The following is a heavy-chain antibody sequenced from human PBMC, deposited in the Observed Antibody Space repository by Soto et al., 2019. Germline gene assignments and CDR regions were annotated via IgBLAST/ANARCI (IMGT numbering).Heavy chain of an antibody. Sequence: PGGSLRLSCAASGFTFSSYAMSWVRQAPGKGLEWVSAISGSGGSTYYADSVKGRFTISRDNSKNTLYLQMNSLRAEDTAVYYCAKGRKLPPDRYYYYGMDVWGQGTTVTVSS. D-gene: IGHD2-15*01. V-gene: IGHV3-23*01. CDR2: ISGSGGST. J-gene: IGHJ6*02. CDR1: GFTFSSYA. CDR3: AKGRKLPPDRYYYYGMDV.